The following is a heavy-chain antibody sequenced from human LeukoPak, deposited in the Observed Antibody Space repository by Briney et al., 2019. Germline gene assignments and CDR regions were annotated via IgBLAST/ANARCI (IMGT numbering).Heavy chain of an antibody. J-gene: IGHJ6*03. Sequence: GGSLRLSCAASGFTFSSYGMHWVRQAPGKGLEWVAFIRYDGSNKYYANSVKGRFTISRDNSKNTLYLQIDSLRAEDTALYYCARPGFGDGGDYYYYMDVWGKGTTVTVSS. D-gene: IGHD3-10*01. CDR1: GFTFSSYG. CDR3: ARPGFGDGGDYYYYMDV. CDR2: IRYDGSNK. V-gene: IGHV3-30*02.